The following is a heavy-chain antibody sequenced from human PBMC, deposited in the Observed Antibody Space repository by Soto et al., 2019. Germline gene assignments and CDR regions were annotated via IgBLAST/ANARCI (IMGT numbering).Heavy chain of an antibody. CDR3: ARTHARWFGELLYRCIDD. CDR2: IFSNDEK. D-gene: IGHD3-10*01. J-gene: IGHJ4*02. CDR1: GFSLSNARMG. Sequence: SGPTLVNPTETLTLTCTVSGFSLSNARMGVSWIRQPPGKALEWLAHIFSNDEKSYSTSLKSRLTISKDTSKSQVVLTMTNMDPVDTATYYCARTHARWFGELLYRCIDDWGQGTLVTVSS. V-gene: IGHV2-26*01.